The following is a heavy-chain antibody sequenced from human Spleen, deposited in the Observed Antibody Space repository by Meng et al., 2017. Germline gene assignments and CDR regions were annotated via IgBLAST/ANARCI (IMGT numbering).Heavy chain of an antibody. CDR1: GFTFSNSD. J-gene: IGHJ3*02. V-gene: IGHV3-23*01. CDR3: AKRGDSRGAFDI. Sequence: GESLKISCAASGFTFSNSDMNWVRQAPGKGLEWVSAISGSGGSTYYADSVKGRFTISRDNSKTTLYLQMNSLRAEDTAVYYCAKRGDSRGAFDIWGQGTMVTVSS. D-gene: IGHD3-10*01. CDR2: ISGSGGST.